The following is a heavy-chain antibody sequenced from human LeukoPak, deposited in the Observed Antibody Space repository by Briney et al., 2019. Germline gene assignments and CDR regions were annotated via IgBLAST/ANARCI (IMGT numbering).Heavy chain of an antibody. V-gene: IGHV4-30-2*01. CDR1: GGSISSGGYS. CDR3: ARHTSSYCSGGSCGGWFDP. CDR2: IYHSGST. Sequence: SETLSLTCAVSGGSISSGGYSWSWIRQPPGKGLEWIGYIYHSGSTYYNPSLKSRVTISVDRSKNQFSLKLSSVTAADTAVYYRARHTSSYCSGGSCGGWFDPWGQGTLVTVSS. J-gene: IGHJ5*02. D-gene: IGHD2-15*01.